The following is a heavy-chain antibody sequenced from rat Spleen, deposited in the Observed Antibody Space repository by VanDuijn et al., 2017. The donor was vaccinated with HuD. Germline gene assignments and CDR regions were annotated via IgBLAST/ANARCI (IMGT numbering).Heavy chain of an antibody. CDR1: GFSLSRHG. CDR2: IWGNGET. J-gene: IGHJ3*01. CDR3: TSPFRWFAY. V-gene: IGHV2-13*01. Sequence: QVQLKESGPGLVQPSQTLSLTCTVSGFSLSRHGVSWVRQPPGKGLEWMGIIWGNGETNYTSALKSRLSISRDTSKSQVFLKMNSLQTEDTAIYFCTSPFRWFAYWGQGTLVTVSS.